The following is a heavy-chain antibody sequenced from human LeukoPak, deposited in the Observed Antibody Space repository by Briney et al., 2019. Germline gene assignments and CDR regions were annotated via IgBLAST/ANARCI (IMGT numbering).Heavy chain of an antibody. V-gene: IGHV1-8*03. CDR1: GYTFTSYD. CDR3: ARGLAALETTGDAFDI. Sequence: ASVKVSCKASGYTFTSYDINWVRQATGQGLEWVGWMNPNSGNTGYAQKFQGRVTITRNTSISTAYMELSSLRSEDTAVYYCARGLAALETTGDAFDIWGQGTMVTVSS. J-gene: IGHJ3*02. D-gene: IGHD1-1*01. CDR2: MNPNSGNT.